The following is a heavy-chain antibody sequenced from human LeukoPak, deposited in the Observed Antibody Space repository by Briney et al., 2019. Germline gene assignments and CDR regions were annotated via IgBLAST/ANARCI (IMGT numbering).Heavy chain of an antibody. CDR3: ARVSAMVIMNYYYYYMDV. V-gene: IGHV3-20*04. Sequence: RTGGSLRLSCAASGFTFDDYGMSWVRQAPGKGLEWVSGINWNGGSTGYADSVKGRFTFSRDNAKNSLYLQMNSLRAEDTALYYCARVSAMVIMNYYYYYMDVWGKGTTVTVSS. CDR1: GFTFDDYG. J-gene: IGHJ6*03. D-gene: IGHD5-18*01. CDR2: INWNGGST.